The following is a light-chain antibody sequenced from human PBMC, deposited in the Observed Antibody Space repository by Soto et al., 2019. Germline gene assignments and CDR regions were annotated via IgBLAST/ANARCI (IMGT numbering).Light chain of an antibody. V-gene: IGLV2-8*01. CDR2: EVV. CDR1: KNDIGVYDF. J-gene: IGLJ1*01. CDR3: ISYAGSNTYV. Sequence: QSGLAQPPSASGSPGQSVTISCTGTKNDIGVYDFVSWYQHHPGKAPRLIIYEVVQRPSGVPDRFSGSKSGNTASLTVSGLQAADEADYFCISYAGSNTYVFGRSPKVTVL.